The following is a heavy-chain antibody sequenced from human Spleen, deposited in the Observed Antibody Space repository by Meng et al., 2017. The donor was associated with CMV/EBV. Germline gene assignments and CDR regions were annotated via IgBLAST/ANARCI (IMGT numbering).Heavy chain of an antibody. J-gene: IGHJ3*02. CDR3: AREDGYTKRGAFDI. Sequence: ETLSLTCAVYGGSFSGYYWSWVRQAPGKGLEWVANIKQDGSEKYYVDSVKGRFTISRDNAKNSLYLQMNSLRAEDTAVYYCAREDGYTKRGAFDIWGQGTMVTVSS. CDR1: GGSFSGYY. CDR2: IKQDGSEK. V-gene: IGHV3-7*01. D-gene: IGHD5-24*01.